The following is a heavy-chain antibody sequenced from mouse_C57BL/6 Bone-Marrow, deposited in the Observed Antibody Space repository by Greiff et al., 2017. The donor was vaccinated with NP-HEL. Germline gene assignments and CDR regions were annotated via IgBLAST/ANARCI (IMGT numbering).Heavy chain of an antibody. CDR2: ISYRGST. CDR3: ARSLPYYYGSSPYFDY. V-gene: IGHV3-8*01. J-gene: IGHJ2*01. Sequence: EVKVVESGPGLAKPSQTLTLTCSVTGYYITSDYWNWIRKFPGNKLEYMGYISYRGSTYYYPSLKSRISITRDTSKNQYYLQLNSVTTEDTATYYCARSLPYYYGSSPYFDYWGQGTTLTVSS. CDR1: GYYITSDY. D-gene: IGHD1-1*01.